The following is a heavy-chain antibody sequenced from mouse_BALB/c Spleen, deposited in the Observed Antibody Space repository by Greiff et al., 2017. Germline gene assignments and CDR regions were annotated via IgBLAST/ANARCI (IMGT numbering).Heavy chain of an antibody. Sequence: VQLVESGPGLVAPSQSLSITCTVSGFSLTSYGVHWVRQPPGKGLEWLGVIWAGGSTNYNSALMSRLSISKDNSKSQVFLKMNSLQTDDTAMYYCASSFLYYGYDSDAMDYWGQGTSVTVSS. V-gene: IGHV2-9*02. J-gene: IGHJ4*01. D-gene: IGHD2-2*01. CDR2: IWAGGST. CDR1: GFSLTSYG. CDR3: ASSFLYYGYDSDAMDY.